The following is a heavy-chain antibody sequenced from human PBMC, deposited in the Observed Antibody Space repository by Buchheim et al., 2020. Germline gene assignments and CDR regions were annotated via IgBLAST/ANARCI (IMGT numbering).Heavy chain of an antibody. CDR2: IDSSSRTI. CDR3: AREVPTVISDY. V-gene: IGHV3-48*02. CDR1: GFKFSVYS. J-gene: IGHJ4*02. D-gene: IGHD4-17*01. Sequence: EVQLVESGGDLVQPGGSLRLSCVVSGFKFSVYSMNWVRQAPGKGLEWISYIDSSSRTIYYADSVKGRFTVSRDNAKNSLYLQMNSLTNDDAAVYYCAREVPTVISDYWGQGTL.